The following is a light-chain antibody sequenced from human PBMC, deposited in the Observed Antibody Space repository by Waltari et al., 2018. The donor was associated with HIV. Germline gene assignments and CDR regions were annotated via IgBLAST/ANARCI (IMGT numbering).Light chain of an antibody. V-gene: IGLV1-44*01. CDR1: ISHIGDNT. Sequence: QSVLTQPPSVSGPPGQRVTTSCSRIISHIGDNTVTWYRQPPGHAPKLLIYTNRKRPSGVPALVSGSKSGTSASLAISGLQSEDEANYYCVTWDDNLNGPVFGGGTRLTVL. CDR3: VTWDDNLNGPV. J-gene: IGLJ2*01. CDR2: TNR.